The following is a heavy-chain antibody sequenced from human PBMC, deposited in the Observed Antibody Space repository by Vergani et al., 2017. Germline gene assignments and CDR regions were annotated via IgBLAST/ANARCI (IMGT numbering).Heavy chain of an antibody. V-gene: IGHV3-33*01. CDR2: IWYDGSNK. Sequence: QVQLVESGGGVVQPGRSLRLSCAASGFTFSSYGMHWVRQAPGKGLEWVAVIWYDGSNKYYADSVKGRFPISRDNSKNTLYLQMNSLRAEDTAVYYCAREGYYYYSMDVWGKGTPVTVSS. CDR1: GFTFSSYG. CDR3: AREGYYYYSMDV. J-gene: IGHJ6*03.